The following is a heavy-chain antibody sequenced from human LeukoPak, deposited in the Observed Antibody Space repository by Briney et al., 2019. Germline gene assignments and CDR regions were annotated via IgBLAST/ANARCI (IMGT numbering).Heavy chain of an antibody. J-gene: IGHJ6*03. V-gene: IGHV4-34*01. D-gene: IGHD5-24*01. CDR1: GGSFSGYY. CDR3: ARAVVYGVEMATIRWYYYYYYMDV. Sequence: PSETLSLTCAVYGGSFSGYYWSWIRQPPGKGLEWIGETNHSGSTKYNPSLKSRVTISVDTSKNQFSLKLSSVTAADTAVYYCARAVVYGVEMATIRWYYYYYYMDVWGKGTTVTVSS. CDR2: TNHSGST.